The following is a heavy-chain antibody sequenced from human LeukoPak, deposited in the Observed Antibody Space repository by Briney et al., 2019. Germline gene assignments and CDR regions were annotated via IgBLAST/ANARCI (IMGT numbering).Heavy chain of an antibody. Sequence: SETLSLTCTVSGSSINNNFWTWIRQPPGKGLEWIGHIYSTGSANYNLSLKSRVLISGDTSENPISLKLTSVTPADTAVYFCARHRDYYDTWGHGTLVTVSS. CDR2: IYSTGSA. J-gene: IGHJ4*01. CDR3: ARHRDYYDT. D-gene: IGHD3-22*01. V-gene: IGHV4-59*08. CDR1: GSSINNNF.